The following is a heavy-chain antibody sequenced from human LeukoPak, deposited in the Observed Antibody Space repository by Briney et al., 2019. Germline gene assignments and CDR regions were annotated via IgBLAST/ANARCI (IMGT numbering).Heavy chain of an antibody. CDR1: GGSISSDYYY. Sequence: SQTLSLTCAVSGGSISSDYYYWSWIRQPPGKGLEWIGYIYYRGSTYYNPSLKSRVTISVDTSKNQFSLELSSVTAADTAVYYCDRGVVGATVDAFDIWGQGTMVTVSS. J-gene: IGHJ3*02. CDR3: DRGVVGATVDAFDI. V-gene: IGHV4-30-4*08. D-gene: IGHD1-26*01. CDR2: IYYRGST.